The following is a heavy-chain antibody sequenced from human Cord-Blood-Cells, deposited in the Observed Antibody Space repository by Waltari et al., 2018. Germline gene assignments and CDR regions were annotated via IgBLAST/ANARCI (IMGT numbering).Heavy chain of an antibody. CDR1: GGSFSGYY. J-gene: IGHJ2*01. CDR3: ARGLQLGRILGTLHSHWYFDL. V-gene: IGHV4-34*01. D-gene: IGHD5-18*01. CDR2: INHSGST. Sequence: QVQLQQWGAGLLKPSETLSLTCAVYGGSFSGYYWSWIRQPPGKGLEWIGEINHSGSTNYNPSLKSRVTISVDTSKNQFSLKLSSVTAADTAVYYCARGLQLGRILGTLHSHWYFDLWGRGTLVTVSS.